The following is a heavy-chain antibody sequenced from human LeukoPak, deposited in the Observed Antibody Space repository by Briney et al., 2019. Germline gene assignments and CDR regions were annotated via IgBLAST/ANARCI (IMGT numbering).Heavy chain of an antibody. CDR3: ARAQNYYGSGSPDY. V-gene: IGHV1-69*13. CDR1: GGTFSSYA. J-gene: IGHJ4*02. Sequence: ASVKVSCKASGGTFSSYAITWVRQAPGQGLEWMGGIIPIFGTANYAQKFQGRVTITADESTSTAYMELSSLRSEDTAVYYCARAQNYYGSGSPDYWGQGTLVTVSS. CDR2: IIPIFGTA. D-gene: IGHD3-10*01.